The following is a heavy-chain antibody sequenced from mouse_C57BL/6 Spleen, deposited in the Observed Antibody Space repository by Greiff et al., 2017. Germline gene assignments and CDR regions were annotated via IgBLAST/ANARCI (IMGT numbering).Heavy chain of an antibody. CDR1: GFTFSDYG. CDR3: AKGMITKAMDY. CDR2: ISSGSSTI. Sequence: EVQRVESGGGLVKPGGSLKLSCAASGFTFSDYGMHWARQAPEKGLEWVAYISSGSSTIYYADTVKGRFTISRDNAKNTLFLQMTSLRSEDTAMYYCAKGMITKAMDYWGQGTSVTVSS. V-gene: IGHV5-17*01. D-gene: IGHD2-4*01. J-gene: IGHJ4*01.